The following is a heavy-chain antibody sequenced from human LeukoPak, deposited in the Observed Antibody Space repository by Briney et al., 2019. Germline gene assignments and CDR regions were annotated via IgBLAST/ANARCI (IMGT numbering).Heavy chain of an antibody. CDR1: GFTFSSYS. J-gene: IGHJ4*02. Sequence: GGSLRLSCAASGFTFSSYSMNWVRQAPGKELEWVSSISSSSSYIYYADSVKGRFTISRDNAKNSLYLQMNSLRAEDTAVYYCARDDIVVVPAASYFDYWGQGTLVTVSS. V-gene: IGHV3-21*01. D-gene: IGHD2-2*01. CDR2: ISSSSSYI. CDR3: ARDDIVVVPAASYFDY.